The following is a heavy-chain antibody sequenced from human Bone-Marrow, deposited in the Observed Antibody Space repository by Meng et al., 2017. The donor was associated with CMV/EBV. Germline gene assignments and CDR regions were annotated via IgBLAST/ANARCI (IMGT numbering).Heavy chain of an antibody. CDR3: AREVMVPAASHSDAFDI. CDR1: GFTFSSYA. D-gene: IGHD2-2*01. V-gene: IGHV3-48*04. Sequence: GGSLRLSCAASGFTFSSYAMSWVRQAPGKGLEWVSYISSSGSTIYYADSVKGRFTISRDNAKNSLYLQMNSLRAEDTAVYYCAREVMVPAASHSDAFDIWGQGTMVTVSS. J-gene: IGHJ3*02. CDR2: ISSSGSTI.